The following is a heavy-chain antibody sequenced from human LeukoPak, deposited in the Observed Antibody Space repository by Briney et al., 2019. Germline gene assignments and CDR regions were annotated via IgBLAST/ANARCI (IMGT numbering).Heavy chain of an antibody. CDR2: VYSSGRA. CDR3: ARVYRRDDPNFDGFDI. J-gene: IGHJ3*02. V-gene: IGHV4-61*02. D-gene: IGHD5-24*01. Sequence: SETLSLTCTVSSGSINSDDYYWSWIRQPAGKGLEWIGRVYSSGRANYSPSLKSRVIISIDTSRNQFSLRLRSVTAADTAVYYCARVYRRDDPNFDGFDIWGQGTLVTVS. CDR1: SGSINSDDYY.